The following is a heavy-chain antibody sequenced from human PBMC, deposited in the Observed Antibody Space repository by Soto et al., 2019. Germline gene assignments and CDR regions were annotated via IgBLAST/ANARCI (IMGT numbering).Heavy chain of an antibody. CDR1: GFTFSSYA. CDR3: AKDGAADDFSEYGRDV. Sequence: PGGSLRLSCAASGFTFSSYAMTWVRQAPGKALEWVSAICGSADRTNYVYSLKGRFTISRANSINTLYLKMNTLRGDDTAVYYWAKDGAADDFSEYGRDVWGRESTV. CDR2: ICGSADRT. J-gene: IGHJ6*02. D-gene: IGHD4-4*01. V-gene: IGHV3-23*01.